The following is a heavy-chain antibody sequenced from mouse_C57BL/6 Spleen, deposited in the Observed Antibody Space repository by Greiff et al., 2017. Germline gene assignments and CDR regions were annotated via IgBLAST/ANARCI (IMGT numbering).Heavy chain of an antibody. J-gene: IGHJ3*01. CDR1: GFSFNTYA. D-gene: IGHD2-3*01. CDR3: VGDGYYVLFAY. Sequence: EVMLVESGGGLVQPKGSLKLSCAASGFSFNTYAMNWVRQAPGKGLEWVARIRSKSNNYATYYADSVKDRFTISRDDSESMLYLQMNNLKTEDTAMYYCVGDGYYVLFAYWGQGTLVTVSA. V-gene: IGHV10-1*01. CDR2: IRSKSNNYAT.